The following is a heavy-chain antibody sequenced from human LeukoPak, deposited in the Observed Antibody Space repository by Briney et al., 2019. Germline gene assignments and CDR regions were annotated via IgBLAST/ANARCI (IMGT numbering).Heavy chain of an antibody. CDR1: GGSISSGGYY. J-gene: IGHJ4*02. Sequence: SQTLSLTCTVSGGSISSGGYYWSWIRQHPGKGLEWIGYIDYSGTTYYNPSLKSRLTMSVDTSKNQFSLKLTSVTAADTAVYYCARDLGSSGWYGDYFDYWGQGTLVTVSS. CDR2: IDYSGTT. CDR3: ARDLGSSGWYGDYFDY. D-gene: IGHD6-19*01. V-gene: IGHV4-31*03.